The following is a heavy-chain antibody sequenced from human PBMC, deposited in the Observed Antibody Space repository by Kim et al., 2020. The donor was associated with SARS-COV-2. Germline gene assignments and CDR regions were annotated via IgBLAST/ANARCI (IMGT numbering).Heavy chain of an antibody. D-gene: IGHD6-13*01. CDR3: ARNVYHTGYSSSWYGSWFDP. Sequence: SETLSLTCTVSGGSISSGTYYWSWIRQHPGKGLEWIGYIYYSGSTYYNPSLKSRVTISVDTSKNQFSLKLSSVTAADTAVYYCARNVYHTGYSSSWYGSWFDPWGQGTLVTVSS. CDR1: GGSISSGTYY. J-gene: IGHJ5*02. CDR2: IYYSGST. V-gene: IGHV4-31*03.